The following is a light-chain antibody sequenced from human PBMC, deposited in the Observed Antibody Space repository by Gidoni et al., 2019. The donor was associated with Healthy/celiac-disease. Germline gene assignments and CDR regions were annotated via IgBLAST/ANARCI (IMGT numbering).Light chain of an antibody. CDR2: DAS. J-gene: IGKJ5*01. CDR1: QSVSSY. CDR3: QQRSNWMIT. Sequence: ELVLTPSPATLSLSPGERATLSCRASQSVSSYLAWYQQKPGQAPRLLIYDASNRATGIPARFSGSGSGTDFTLTISSLEPEDFAVYYCQQRSNWMITFGQGTRLEIK. V-gene: IGKV3-11*01.